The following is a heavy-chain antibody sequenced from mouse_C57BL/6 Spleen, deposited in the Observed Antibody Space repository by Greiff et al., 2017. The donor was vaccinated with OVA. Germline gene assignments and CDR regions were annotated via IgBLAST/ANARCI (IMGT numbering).Heavy chain of an antibody. CDR2: IDNNSGGT. CDR1: GYTFTSYW. J-gene: IGHJ2*01. V-gene: IGHV1-62-3*01. Sequence: VQLQQPGAELVKPGASVKLSCKASGYTFTSYWMHWVKQRPGRGLEWIGRIDNNSGGTKYNEKFKSKATLTVDKPSSTAYLQLSSLTSEDTAVYYCTTEGLRGDYWGQGTTLTVSS. D-gene: IGHD3-1*01. CDR3: TTEGLRGDY.